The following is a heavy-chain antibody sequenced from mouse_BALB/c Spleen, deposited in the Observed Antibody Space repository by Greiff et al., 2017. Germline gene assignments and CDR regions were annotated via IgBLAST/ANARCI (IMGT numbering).Heavy chain of an antibody. Sequence: VKLVESGPGLVAPSQSLSITCTVSGFSLTSYGVHWVRQPPGKGLEWLGVIWAGGSTNYNSALMSRLSISKDNSKSLVFLKMNSLQTDDTAMYYCAGLDGYYDFDVWGAGTTVTVSS. J-gene: IGHJ1*01. CDR2: IWAGGST. CDR1: GFSLTSYG. V-gene: IGHV2-9*02. D-gene: IGHD2-3*01. CDR3: AGLDGYYDFDV.